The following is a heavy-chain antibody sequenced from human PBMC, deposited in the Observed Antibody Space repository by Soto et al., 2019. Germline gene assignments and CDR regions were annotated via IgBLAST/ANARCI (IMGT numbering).Heavy chain of an antibody. V-gene: IGHV1-18*01. CDR2: IRPYNGDT. D-gene: IGHD2-21*01. CDR1: GYSFSSYG. CDR3: ARRAEDHYXXXXXX. Sequence: QAQLVQSGSEVKRPGASVKVSCKASGYSFSSYGIVWVRQAPGQGLEWMGWIRPYNGDTNSAQKVQGRVTXXXXTXXXXXXXXXXXXXXXDTAVYYCARRAEDHYXXXXXXWGKXTTV. J-gene: IGHJ6*03.